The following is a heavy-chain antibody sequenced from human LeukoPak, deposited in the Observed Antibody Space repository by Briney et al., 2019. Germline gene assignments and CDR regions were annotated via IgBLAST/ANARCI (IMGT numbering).Heavy chain of an antibody. CDR3: ARERDGWFDP. V-gene: IGHV3-30*06. D-gene: IGHD4-17*01. CDR2: ISYDGSNQ. Sequence: PGRSLRLSCAASGFTFSSYGMHWVRQAPGKGLEWVTIISYDGSNQYYADSVKGRFTISRDNSKNTLYLQMNNLRTEDTAVYSCARERDGWFDPWGQGTLVTVSS. J-gene: IGHJ5*02. CDR1: GFTFSSYG.